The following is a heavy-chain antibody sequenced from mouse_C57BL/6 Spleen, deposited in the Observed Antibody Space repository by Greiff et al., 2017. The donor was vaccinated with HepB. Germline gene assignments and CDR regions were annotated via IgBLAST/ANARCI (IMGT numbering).Heavy chain of an antibody. D-gene: IGHD2-3*01. J-gene: IGHJ3*01. CDR2: ISYDGSN. Sequence: EVHLVESGPGLVKPSQSLSLTCSVTGYSITSGYYWNWIRQFPGNKLEWMGYISYDGSNNYNPSLKNRISITRDTSKNQFFLKLNSVTTEDTATYYCAREGYYEAYWGQGTLVTVSA. CDR3: AREGYYEAY. CDR1: GYSITSGYY. V-gene: IGHV3-6*01.